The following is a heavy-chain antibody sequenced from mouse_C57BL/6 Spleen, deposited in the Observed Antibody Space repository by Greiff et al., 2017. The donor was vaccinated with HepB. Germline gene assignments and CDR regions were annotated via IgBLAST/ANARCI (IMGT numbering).Heavy chain of an antibody. CDR1: GFTFSDYY. Sequence: EVQRVESEGGLVQPGSSMKLSCTASGFTFSDYYMAWVRQVPEKGLEWVANINYDGSSTYYLDSLKSRFIISRDNAKNILYLQVSSLKSEDTATDDCARAEGTTHWFAYWGQGTLVTVSA. D-gene: IGHD1-1*01. J-gene: IGHJ3*01. CDR2: INYDGSST. CDR3: ARAEGTTHWFAY. V-gene: IGHV5-16*01.